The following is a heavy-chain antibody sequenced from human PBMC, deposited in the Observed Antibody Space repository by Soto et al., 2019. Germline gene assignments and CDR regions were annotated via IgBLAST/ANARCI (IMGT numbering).Heavy chain of an antibody. D-gene: IGHD3-22*01. V-gene: IGHV4-61*01. CDR3: ARRDSSGSIVDY. CDR1: GGSVSSGSYY. Sequence: TSETLSLTCTVSGGSVSSGSYYWSWIREPPGKGLEWIGYMYYSGSTNYNPSLKSRVTISVDTSKNQFSLKLSSVTAADTAVYYCARRDSSGSIVDYWGQGTLVTLSS. CDR2: MYYSGST. J-gene: IGHJ4*02.